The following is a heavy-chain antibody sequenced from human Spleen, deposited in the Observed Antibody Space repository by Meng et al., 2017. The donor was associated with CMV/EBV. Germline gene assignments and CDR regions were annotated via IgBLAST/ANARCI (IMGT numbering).Heavy chain of an antibody. V-gene: IGHV3-7*01. J-gene: IGHJ4*02. Sequence: GGSLRLSCAASGFTFSSYWMSWVRQAPGKGLEWVANIKQDGSEKYYVDSVKGRFTISRDNAKNSLYLQMNSLRAEDTAVYYCAKDGSRYSNPFDYWGQGTLVTVSS. CDR2: IKQDGSEK. D-gene: IGHD4-11*01. CDR3: AKDGSRYSNPFDY. CDR1: GFTFSSYW.